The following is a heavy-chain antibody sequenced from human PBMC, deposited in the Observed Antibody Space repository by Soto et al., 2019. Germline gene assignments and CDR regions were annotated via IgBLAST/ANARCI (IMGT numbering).Heavy chain of an antibody. CDR3: ARESEWELLRYFDY. CDR1: GFTFSSYE. J-gene: IGHJ4*02. V-gene: IGHV3-48*03. CDR2: ISSSGSTI. Sequence: EVQLVESGGGLVQPGGSLRLSCAASGFTFSSYEMNWVRQAPGEGLEWVSYISSSGSTIYYADSVKGRFTISRDNAKNSLYLQMNSLRAEDTAVYYCARESEWELLRYFDYWGQGTLVTVSS. D-gene: IGHD1-26*01.